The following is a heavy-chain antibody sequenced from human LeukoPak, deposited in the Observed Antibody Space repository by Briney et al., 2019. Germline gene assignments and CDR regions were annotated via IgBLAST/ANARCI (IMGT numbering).Heavy chain of an antibody. V-gene: IGHV3-53*01. CDR3: AREGPSYYDSSGYYYSSGDAFDI. CDR2: IYSGGST. J-gene: IGHJ3*02. D-gene: IGHD3-22*01. Sequence: GGSLRLSCAASGFTVSSNYMSWVRQAPGKGLEWVSVIYSGGSTYYADSVKGRFTISRDNSKNTLYLQMNSLRAEDTAVYYCAREGPSYYDSSGYYYSSGDAFDISGQGTMVTVSS. CDR1: GFTVSSNY.